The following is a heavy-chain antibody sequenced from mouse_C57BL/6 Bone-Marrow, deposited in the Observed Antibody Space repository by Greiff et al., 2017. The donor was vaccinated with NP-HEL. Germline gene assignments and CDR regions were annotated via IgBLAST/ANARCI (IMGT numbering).Heavy chain of an antibody. CDR2: ISSGSSTI. V-gene: IGHV5-17*01. D-gene: IGHD1-1*01. Sequence: DVKLVESGGGLVKPGGSLKLSCAASGFTFSDYGMHWVRQAPEKGLEWVAYISSGSSTIYYADTVKGRFTISRDNAKNTLYLQMTSLRSEDTAMYYCATAGSSPWGQGTTLTVSS. CDR1: GFTFSDYG. J-gene: IGHJ2*01. CDR3: ATAGSSP.